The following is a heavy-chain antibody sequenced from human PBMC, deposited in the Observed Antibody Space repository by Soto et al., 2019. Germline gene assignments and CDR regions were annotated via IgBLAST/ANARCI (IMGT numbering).Heavy chain of an antibody. CDR1: GGTFRSYT. CDR3: ARAGDLVTTTRPSGPFDI. D-gene: IGHD4-17*01. V-gene: IGHV1-69*01. J-gene: IGHJ3*02. CDR2: IVPRFGST. Sequence: QVQLVQSGAEVKKPGSSVKVSCKASGGTFRSYTFSWVRQAPGQGLEWMGGIVPRFGSTNNAEVCQGRLTITADESTTTVYMEPTSLTSDDTAGYFCARAGDLVTTTRPSGPFDIWGQGTLVTVSS.